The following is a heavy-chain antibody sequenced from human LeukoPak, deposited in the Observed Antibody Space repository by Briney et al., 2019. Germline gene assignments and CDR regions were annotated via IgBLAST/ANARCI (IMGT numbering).Heavy chain of an antibody. J-gene: IGHJ3*02. CDR1: GFTVSSNY. Sequence: PGGSLRLSCAASGFTVSSNYMSWVRQAPGKGLEWVSVIYSGGSTYYADSVKGRFTISRDNSKNTLYLQMNSLRAEDTAVYYCRGCAGNGYCSSPGAFDIWGQGTMVTVSS. CDR2: IYSGGST. CDR3: RGCAGNGYCSSPGAFDI. V-gene: IGHV3-53*01. D-gene: IGHD2-2*01.